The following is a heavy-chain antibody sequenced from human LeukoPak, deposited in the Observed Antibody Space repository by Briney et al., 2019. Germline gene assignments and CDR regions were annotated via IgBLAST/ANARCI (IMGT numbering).Heavy chain of an antibody. V-gene: IGHV1-8*03. CDR3: ARGDAYCGGDCYSNYYYYYMDV. Sequence: ASVKVSCKASGYTFTSYDINWVRQATGQGLEWMGWMNPNSGNTGYAQKFQGRVTITRNTSIGTAYMELSSLRSEDTAVYYCARGDAYCGGDCYSNYYYYYMDVWGKGTTVTVSS. CDR2: MNPNSGNT. J-gene: IGHJ6*03. CDR1: GYTFTSYD. D-gene: IGHD2-21*01.